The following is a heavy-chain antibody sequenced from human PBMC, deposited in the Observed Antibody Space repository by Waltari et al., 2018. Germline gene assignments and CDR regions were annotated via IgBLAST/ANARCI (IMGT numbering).Heavy chain of an antibody. CDR1: GGSFSGYY. CDR3: ARGRGGRPFDY. D-gene: IGHD2-15*01. V-gene: IGHV4-34*01. CDR2: INHSGST. Sequence: QVQLQQWGAGLLKPSETLSLTCAVYGGSFSGYYWSWIRQPPGKGLEWIGEINHSGSTNYNPSLKRRVTISVDTSKNQFSLKLSSVTAADTAVYYCARGRGGRPFDYWGQGTLVTVSS. J-gene: IGHJ4*02.